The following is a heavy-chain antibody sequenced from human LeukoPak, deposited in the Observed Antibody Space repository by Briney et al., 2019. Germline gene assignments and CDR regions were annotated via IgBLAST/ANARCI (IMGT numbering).Heavy chain of an antibody. J-gene: IGHJ4*02. CDR1: GGSFSDYY. V-gene: IGHV4-34*01. CDR3: ARGQWLRVNYFDY. CDR2: INHSGST. Sequence: SETLSLTCAVYGGSFSDYYWSWIRQPPGKGLEWIGEINHSGSTNYNPSLKSRVTISVDTSKNQFSLKLSSTTAADTAVYFCARGQWLRVNYFDYWGQGTLVTVSS. D-gene: IGHD5-12*01.